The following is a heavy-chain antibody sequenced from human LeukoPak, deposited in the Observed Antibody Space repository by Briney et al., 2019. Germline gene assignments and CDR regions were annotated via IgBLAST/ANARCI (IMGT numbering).Heavy chain of an antibody. CDR3: ARRLSSIAASAASDY. D-gene: IGHD6-6*01. V-gene: IGHV5-51*01. J-gene: IGHJ4*02. CDR1: GYTFTNYW. CDR2: IYPGDSDT. Sequence: GESLKISCKGSGYTFTNYWIGWVRQMPGKGLEFMGIIYPGDSDTRYSPSFQGQVTMSADKSISTAYLQWSSLEASDTAMYYCARRLSSIAASAASDYWGQGTLVTVSS.